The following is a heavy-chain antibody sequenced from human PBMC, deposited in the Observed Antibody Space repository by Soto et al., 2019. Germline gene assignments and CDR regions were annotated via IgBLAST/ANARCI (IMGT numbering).Heavy chain of an antibody. CDR1: GFIFSEST. CDR2: VSTSGRST. D-gene: IGHD2-15*01. V-gene: IGHV3-64D*06. CDR3: GKQAHGLDGVAFDY. J-gene: IGHJ4*02. Sequence: EVQLVESGGGLVQPGGSLRLSCSASGFIFSESTIYWVRQVPGKGLEAISAVSTSGRSTYYADSVKDRFTISRDNSKNTLLLQMGSLRPEDTAIYYCGKQAHGLDGVAFDYWGQGTQVTVAS.